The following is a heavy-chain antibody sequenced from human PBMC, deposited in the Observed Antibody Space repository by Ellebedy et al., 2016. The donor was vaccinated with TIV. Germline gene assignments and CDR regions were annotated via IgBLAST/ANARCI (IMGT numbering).Heavy chain of an antibody. V-gene: IGHV3-23*05. Sequence: GESLKISCAASGFPFSTYAMSWVRQAPGKGLEWVSAINSRGTGTYYVDSVKGRFTISRDHSKNTLYLQMNSLRAEDTAVYYCARTPYDSSGYYSRTFDIWGQGTMVTVSP. CDR3: ARTPYDSSGYYSRTFDI. J-gene: IGHJ3*02. CDR2: INSRGTGT. D-gene: IGHD3-22*01. CDR1: GFPFSTYA.